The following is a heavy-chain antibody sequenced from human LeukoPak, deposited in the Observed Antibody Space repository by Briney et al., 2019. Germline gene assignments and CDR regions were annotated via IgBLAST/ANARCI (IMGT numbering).Heavy chain of an antibody. V-gene: IGHV3-7*01. J-gene: IGHJ4*02. CDR1: GFTLSHFW. Sequence: GGSLRLSCAASGFTLSHFWMSWVRQAPGKGLEWVAYIKKTGSETYYVDSVKGRFTITRDNTRNSLFLQMYSLRAEDTAVYFCAREDGYCSGGNCYSYFDSWGQGTLVTVSS. CDR2: IKKTGSET. CDR3: AREDGYCSGGNCYSYFDS. D-gene: IGHD2-15*01.